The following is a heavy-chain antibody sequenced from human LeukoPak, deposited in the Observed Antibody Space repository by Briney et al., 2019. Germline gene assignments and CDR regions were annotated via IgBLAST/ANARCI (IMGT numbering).Heavy chain of an antibody. CDR2: IWYDGSNK. CDR3: ARDRSGPYSNYVSGWLDP. Sequence: PGGSLRLSCAASGFTFSSYGMHWVRQAPGKGLEWVAVIWYDGSNKYYADSVKGRFTISRDNSKNTLYLQMNSLRAEDTAVYYCARDRSGPYSNYVSGWLDPWGQGTLVTVSS. CDR1: GFTFSSYG. J-gene: IGHJ5*02. V-gene: IGHV3-33*01. D-gene: IGHD4-11*01.